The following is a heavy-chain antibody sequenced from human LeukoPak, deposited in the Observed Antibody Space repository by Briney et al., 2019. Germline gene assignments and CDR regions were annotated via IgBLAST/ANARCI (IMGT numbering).Heavy chain of an antibody. J-gene: IGHJ4*02. Sequence: ASVKVSCKASGYTFTGYYMHWVRQAPGQGLEWMGWISGYNGNTYYPQNLQGRVTMTSDTSTSTAYMELRSLRSDDTAVYYCARGTLAYCGGDCYLPFDYWGQGTLVTVSS. V-gene: IGHV1-18*04. CDR2: ISGYNGNT. CDR1: GYTFTGYY. D-gene: IGHD2-21*02. CDR3: ARGTLAYCGGDCYLPFDY.